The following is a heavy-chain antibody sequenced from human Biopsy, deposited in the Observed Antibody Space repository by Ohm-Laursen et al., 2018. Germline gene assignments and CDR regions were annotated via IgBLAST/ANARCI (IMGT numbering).Heavy chain of an antibody. CDR3: ATELLPPGVGGPWLDS. CDR1: GVTLSGYG. D-gene: IGHD3-10*01. J-gene: IGHJ5*01. Sequence: SLRLSCAAAGVTLSGYGMNWVRPAPGKGLAWVSSISASSSYIHYADSVKGRFTVSRDNTKNSLYLQMNSLRAADTAIYYCATELLPPGVGGPWLDSWGQGTPVTVSS. CDR2: ISASSSYI. V-gene: IGHV3-21*06.